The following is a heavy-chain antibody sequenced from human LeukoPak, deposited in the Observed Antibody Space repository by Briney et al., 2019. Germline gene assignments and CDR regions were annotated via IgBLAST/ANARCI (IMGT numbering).Heavy chain of an antibody. CDR1: GFTFDDYG. V-gene: IGHV3-20*04. CDR2: ISWNGDRK. D-gene: IGHD3-3*01. J-gene: IGHJ4*02. CDR3: ARSGVIIPTYFDY. Sequence: GGSLRLSCAASGFTFDDYGMSWVRQAPGKGLEWVSGISWNGDRKGYADSVKGRLAISRDNAKKSLYLQMNSLRAEDTALYYCARSGVIIPTYFDYWGQGTLVTVSS.